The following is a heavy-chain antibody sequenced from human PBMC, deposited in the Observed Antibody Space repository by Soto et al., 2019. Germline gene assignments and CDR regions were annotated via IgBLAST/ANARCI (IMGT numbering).Heavy chain of an antibody. V-gene: IGHV3-15*07. J-gene: IGHJ6*02. D-gene: IGHD6-13*01. CDR1: GFTFSNAW. CDR2: IKSKTDGGTT. CDR3: TTDSIAAAETQYYYYYYGMDV. Sequence: EVQLVESGGGLVKPGGSLRLSCAASGFTFSNAWMNWVRQAPGKGLEWVDRIKSKTDGGTTDYAAPVKGRFTISRDDSKNTLYLQMNSLKTEDTAVYYCTTDSIAAAETQYYYYYYGMDVWGQGTTVTVSS.